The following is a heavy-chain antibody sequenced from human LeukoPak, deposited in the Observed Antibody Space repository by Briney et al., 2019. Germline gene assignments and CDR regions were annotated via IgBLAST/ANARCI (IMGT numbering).Heavy chain of an antibody. J-gene: IGHJ4*02. Sequence: PSETLSLTCTVSGGSISSGDYYWSWIRQPPGKGLEWIGYIYYSGSTYYNPSLKSRVTISVDTSKNQFSLKLSSVTAADTAVYYCASLPVGEMATISLDYWGQGTLVTVSS. CDR2: IYYSGST. D-gene: IGHD5-24*01. CDR1: GGSISSGDYY. V-gene: IGHV4-30-4*08. CDR3: ASLPVGEMATISLDY.